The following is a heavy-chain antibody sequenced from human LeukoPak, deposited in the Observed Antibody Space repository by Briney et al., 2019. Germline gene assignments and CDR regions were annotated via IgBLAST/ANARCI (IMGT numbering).Heavy chain of an antibody. CDR1: GGSISSGSYY. D-gene: IGHD7-27*01. CDR3: ARALPGPGYYYYYSMDV. J-gene: IGHJ6*03. CDR2: IYTSGST. Sequence: NASQTLSLTCTVSGGSISSGSYYWSWIRQPAGKGLEWIGRIYTSGSTNYNPSLKSRVTMSVDTSKNQFSLKLSSVTAADTAVYYCARALPGPGYYYYYSMDVWGKGTTVTVSS. V-gene: IGHV4-61*02.